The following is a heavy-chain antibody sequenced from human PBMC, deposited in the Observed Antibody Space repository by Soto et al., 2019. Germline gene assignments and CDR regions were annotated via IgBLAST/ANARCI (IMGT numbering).Heavy chain of an antibody. D-gene: IGHD2-2*01. CDR2: ISAYNGNT. CDR1: GYTFTSYG. Sequence: ASVKVSCKASGYTFTSYGISWVRQAPGQGLEWMGWISAYNGNTNYAQKLQGRVTMTTDTSTSTAYMELRSLRSDDTAVYYCARDLGDCSSTSCYYYYYGMDVWGQGTTVTVSS. CDR3: ARDLGDCSSTSCYYYYYGMDV. V-gene: IGHV1-18*01. J-gene: IGHJ6*02.